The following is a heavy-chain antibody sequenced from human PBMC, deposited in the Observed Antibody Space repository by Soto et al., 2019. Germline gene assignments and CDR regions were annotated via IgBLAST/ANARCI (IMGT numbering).Heavy chain of an antibody. J-gene: IGHJ4*02. CDR1: GFTFDDYA. CDR3: AKAVGSYGNFDY. CDR2: ISWNSGSI. V-gene: IGHV3-9*01. Sequence: EVQLVESGGGLVQPGRSLRLSCAASGFTFDDYAMHWVRQAPVKGLEWVSRISWNSGSIGYADSVKGRFIISRDNAKNSLYLQMNSLRAEDTALYYCAKAVGSYGNFDYWGQGTLVTVSS. D-gene: IGHD5-18*01.